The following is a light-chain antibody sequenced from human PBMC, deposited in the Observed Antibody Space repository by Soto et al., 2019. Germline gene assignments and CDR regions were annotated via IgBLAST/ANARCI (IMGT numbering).Light chain of an antibody. CDR1: QSVLYSSNNKNY. V-gene: IGKV4-1*01. Sequence: DIVMTQSPDSLAVSLGERATINCRSSQSVLYSSNNKNYLGWYQQKPGQAPKLLIYWASTRESGVADRLSGSGSGTDFTLTISSLQAEDVAVYYCQHYYSDPPWTFGQGTKVEIK. CDR3: QHYYSDPPWT. J-gene: IGKJ1*01. CDR2: WAS.